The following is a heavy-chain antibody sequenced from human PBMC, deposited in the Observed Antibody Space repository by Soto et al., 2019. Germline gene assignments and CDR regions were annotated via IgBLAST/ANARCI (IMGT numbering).Heavy chain of an antibody. D-gene: IGHD3-22*01. J-gene: IGHJ3*02. CDR2: IYPGDSDT. CDR1: GYSFTSYW. CDR3: ASLDYYDSSGYYTDAFDI. Sequence: GESLKISCKGSGYSFTSYWIGWVRQMPGKGLEWMGIIYPGDSDTRYGPSFQGQVTISADKSISTAYLQWSSLKASDTAMYYCASLDYYDSSGYYTDAFDIWGQGTMVTVSS. V-gene: IGHV5-51*01.